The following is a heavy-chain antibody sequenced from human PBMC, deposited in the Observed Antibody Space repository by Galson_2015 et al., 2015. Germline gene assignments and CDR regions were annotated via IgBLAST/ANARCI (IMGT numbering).Heavy chain of an antibody. CDR2: ITYDGSNK. Sequence: SLRLSCAASGFTFSSYGIHWVRQAPGKGLDWVALITYDGSNKYYADSVKGRFTISRDTSKNTLYLQMNSLRPEDTAVYYCARDDCSITSCYGNWGQGTLVTVSS. CDR3: ARDDCSITSCYGN. V-gene: IGHV3-30*03. J-gene: IGHJ4*02. CDR1: GFTFSSYG. D-gene: IGHD2-2*01.